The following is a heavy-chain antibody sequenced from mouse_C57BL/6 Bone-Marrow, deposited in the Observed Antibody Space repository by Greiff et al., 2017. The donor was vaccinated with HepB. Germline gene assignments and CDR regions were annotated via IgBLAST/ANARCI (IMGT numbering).Heavy chain of an antibody. V-gene: IGHV1-54*01. D-gene: IGHD2-1*01. CDR1: GYAFTNYL. CDR2: INPGSGGT. J-gene: IGHJ1*03. Sequence: QVQLQQSGAELVRPGTSVKVSCKASGYAFTNYLIEWVKQRPGQGLEWIGVINPGSGGTNYNEKFKGKATLTADKSSSTAYMQLSSLTSEDSAVYFCARFGGNYYWYFDVGGTGTTVTVSS. CDR3: ARFGGNYYWYFDV.